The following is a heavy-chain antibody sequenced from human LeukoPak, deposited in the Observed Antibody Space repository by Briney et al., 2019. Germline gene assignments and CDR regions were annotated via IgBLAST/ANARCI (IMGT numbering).Heavy chain of an antibody. CDR3: ATNSYDSSGHFPDFDY. D-gene: IGHD3-22*01. V-gene: IGHV3-23*01. CDR1: GFTCSSYA. Sequence: GGSLRLSCAASGFTCSSYAMNWVRQAPVKGLEWVSAISGSGRDTYYADSVKGRFTISRDNSKNTLYLQVNSLRADDTAVYYCATNSYDSSGHFPDFDYWGQGALVSVSS. CDR2: ISGSGRDT. J-gene: IGHJ4*02.